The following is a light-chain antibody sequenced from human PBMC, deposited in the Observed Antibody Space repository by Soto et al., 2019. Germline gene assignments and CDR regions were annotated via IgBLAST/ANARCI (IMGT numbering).Light chain of an antibody. V-gene: IGLV2-14*01. J-gene: IGLJ1*01. CDR2: EVS. Sequence: QSVLTQPASVSGSPGQSITISCTGTSSDIGRYNYVSWYQQHQGKAPKLIIYEVSNRPSGVSNRFSGSKSGNTASLTISGLQAEDEADYYCSSYTSSSTDVFGTGTKVTVL. CDR3: SSYTSSSTDV. CDR1: SSDIGRYNY.